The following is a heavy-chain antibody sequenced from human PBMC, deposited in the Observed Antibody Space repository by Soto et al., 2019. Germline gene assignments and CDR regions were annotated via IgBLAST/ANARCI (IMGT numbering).Heavy chain of an antibody. D-gene: IGHD6-13*01. CDR3: AKDIAMYSSSSRMDV. CDR2: ISYDGSNK. J-gene: IGHJ6*02. V-gene: IGHV3-30*18. Sequence: VGSLRLSCVGSGFIFSNNGMHWFRQTPVKGLEWVAFISYDGSNKYYADSVKGRFTISRDNSKNTLYLQMNSLRAEDTAVYYCAKDIAMYSSSSRMDVWGQGTTVTVSS. CDR1: GFIFSNNG.